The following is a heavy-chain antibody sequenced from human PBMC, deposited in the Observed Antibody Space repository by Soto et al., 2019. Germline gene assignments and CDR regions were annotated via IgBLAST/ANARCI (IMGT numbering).Heavy chain of an antibody. CDR2: ISANGQGI. Sequence: GGSLRLSCAASGFTFSTYALSWVRQAPGKGLEWVSAISANGQGIYYADSVRGRFTISRDNSKNTIFLHMDSLRAEDTAVYYCAKDRNHPRDQFHYWGQGTLVTVSS. V-gene: IGHV3-23*01. J-gene: IGHJ4*02. CDR1: GFTFSTYA. D-gene: IGHD2-2*01. CDR3: AKDRNHPRDQFHY.